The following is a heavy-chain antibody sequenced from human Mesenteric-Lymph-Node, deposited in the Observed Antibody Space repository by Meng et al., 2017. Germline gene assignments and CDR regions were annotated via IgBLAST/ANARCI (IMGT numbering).Heavy chain of an antibody. V-gene: IGHV1-69*13. CDR2: IITSFGTA. J-gene: IGHJ4*02. CDR1: GGTFSSYA. D-gene: IGHD1-14*01. Sequence: SVKVSCKASGGTFSSYAISWVRQAPGQGLEWMGGIITSFGTANYAQKFQGRVTITADEPTSTAYMELSSLRSEETAVYYCVCGFLPASGDYWGQGTLVTVSS. CDR3: VCGFLPASGDY.